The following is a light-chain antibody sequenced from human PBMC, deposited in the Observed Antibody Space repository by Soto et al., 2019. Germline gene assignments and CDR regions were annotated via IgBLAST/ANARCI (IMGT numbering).Light chain of an antibody. CDR2: DAS. J-gene: IGKJ4*01. CDR1: KNVRSY. Sequence: EIVLTQSPATLSLSPGERATLSCRASKNVRSYLAWYQKKPGQPPRLLISDASNRATDVPVRFSGSGSGTDFTLTISSLAPEDFAIYYCQQRNSWPLTFGGGTKVEIK. V-gene: IGKV3-11*01. CDR3: QQRNSWPLT.